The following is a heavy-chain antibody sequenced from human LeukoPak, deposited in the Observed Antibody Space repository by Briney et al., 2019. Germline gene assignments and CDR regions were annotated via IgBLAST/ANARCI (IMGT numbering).Heavy chain of an antibody. V-gene: IGHV4-4*02. Sequence: SETLSLTCAVSGDSINSLDLWSWVRPPPGKGLEWIGEMYLSGTTHSNPSVKSRVTISIDKSKNQFFLNLSSVTAADTAVYYCAGLVGRYSSGLYYYYFDYWGQGTLVTVSS. CDR2: MYLSGTT. CDR1: GDSINSLDL. CDR3: AGLVGRYSSGLYYYYFDY. J-gene: IGHJ4*02. D-gene: IGHD3-22*01.